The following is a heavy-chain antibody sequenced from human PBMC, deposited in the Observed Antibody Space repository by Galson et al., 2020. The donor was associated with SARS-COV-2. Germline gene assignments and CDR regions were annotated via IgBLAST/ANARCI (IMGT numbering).Heavy chain of an antibody. CDR2: ISSSSNYI. D-gene: IGHD1-26*01. CDR3: ARDASWAMFGLDV. J-gene: IGHJ6*02. V-gene: IGHV3-21*01. CDR1: GLTFNNYS. Sequence: GGSLRLSCVVSGLTFNNYSMNWVRQAPGKGLEWVSAISSSSNYIYYADSMKGRFTISRDNAKNSLYLQMNSLRAEDTAVYYCARDASWAMFGLDVWGQGTTVTVSS.